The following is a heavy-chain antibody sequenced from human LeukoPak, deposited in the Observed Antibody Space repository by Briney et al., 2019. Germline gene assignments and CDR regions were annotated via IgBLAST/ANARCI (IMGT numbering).Heavy chain of an antibody. J-gene: IGHJ4*02. Sequence: SETLSLTCAVSGGSVSSRGYYWSWIRQPPGKGLEWIAYIYYTGRTNYNPSLKSRVTISLDTSNSQFSLKLSSVTAADTAVYYCPRRIESLYYFDYWGQGTLVTVSS. V-gene: IGHV4-61*08. CDR3: PRRIESLYYFDY. D-gene: IGHD2-8*01. CDR2: IYYTGRT. CDR1: GGSVSSRGYY.